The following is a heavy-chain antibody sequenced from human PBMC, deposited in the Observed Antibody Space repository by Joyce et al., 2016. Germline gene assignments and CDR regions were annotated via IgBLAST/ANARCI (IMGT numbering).Heavy chain of an antibody. CDR3: ARDLRLVITTLMSNDGFDI. CDR1: GYTFTRYC. CDR2: ISSYNGNT. J-gene: IGHJ3*02. D-gene: IGHD4-11*01. Sequence: QVRLVQSGPEVKKPGASVKVSCKASGYTFTRYCISWVRKAPGQGLEWMGWISSYNGNTHYAEKVQGRVTMTTDTVTSTAYMELRSLRVDDTAVYYCARDLRLVITTLMSNDGFDIWGQGTAVIVSS. V-gene: IGHV1-18*01.